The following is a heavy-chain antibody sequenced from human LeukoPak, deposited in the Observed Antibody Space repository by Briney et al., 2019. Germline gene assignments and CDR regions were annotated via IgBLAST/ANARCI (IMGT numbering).Heavy chain of an antibody. Sequence: GGSLRLSCAASGFTFSSYSMNWVRQAPGKGLEWVSSISSSSSYIYYADSVKGRFTISRDNAKNSLYLQMNSLRAEDTAAYYCARIPAAAGRGYWGQGTLVTVSS. D-gene: IGHD6-13*01. CDR3: ARIPAAAGRGY. J-gene: IGHJ4*02. CDR1: GFTFSSYS. V-gene: IGHV3-21*01. CDR2: ISSSSSYI.